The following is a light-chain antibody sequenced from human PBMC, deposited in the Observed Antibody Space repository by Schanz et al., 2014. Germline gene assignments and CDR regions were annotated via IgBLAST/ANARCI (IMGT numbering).Light chain of an antibody. J-gene: IGLJ1*01. CDR2: NDS. CDR3: QVWDSSSELGV. CDR1: NIGSKS. Sequence: SSELTQPPSVSVAPGQTARITCGGNNIGSKSVHWYQQQPGQAPVLVVYNDSERPSGIPERFSGSNSGNTATLTITRVEAGDEADYYCQVWDSSSELGVFGTGTKLTV. V-gene: IGLV3-21*02.